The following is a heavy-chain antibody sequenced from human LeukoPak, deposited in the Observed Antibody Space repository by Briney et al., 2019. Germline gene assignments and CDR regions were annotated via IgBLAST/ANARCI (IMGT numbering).Heavy chain of an antibody. J-gene: IGHJ3*02. CDR1: GYTFTSYG. V-gene: IGHV1-18*01. CDR3: ARDLVPRENDAFDI. D-gene: IGHD2-8*02. Sequence: ASVTVSCKASGYTFTSYGISWVRQAPGQGLEWMGWISAYNGNTNYAQKLQGRVTMTTDTSTSTAYMELRSLRSDDTAVYYCARDLVPRENDAFDIWGQGTMVTVSS. CDR2: ISAYNGNT.